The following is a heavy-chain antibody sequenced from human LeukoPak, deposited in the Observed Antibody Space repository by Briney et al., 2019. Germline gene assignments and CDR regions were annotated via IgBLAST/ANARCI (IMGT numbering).Heavy chain of an antibody. D-gene: IGHD5-18*01. J-gene: IGHJ4*02. Sequence: GGSLRLSCVASGFTFSSYAMNWVRQAPGKGLEWVGRIKSKTDGGTTDYAAPVKGRFTISRDDSKNTLYLQMNSLKTEDTAVYYCTTNPDTAMVTFDYWGQGTLVTVSS. CDR1: GFTFSSYA. CDR2: IKSKTDGGTT. CDR3: TTNPDTAMVTFDY. V-gene: IGHV3-15*01.